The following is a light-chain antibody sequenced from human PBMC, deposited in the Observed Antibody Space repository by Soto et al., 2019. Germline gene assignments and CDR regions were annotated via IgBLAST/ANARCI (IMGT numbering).Light chain of an antibody. CDR2: GAS. CDR1: QSVTNTY. Sequence: EIVLTQSPGTLSLSPGERATLSCRASQSVTNTYLAWYQQKPGQAPRLLIYGASSRATGIPDRFSGSGSGTDFTLIITRLEPEDFVVYFCQEYGSSRTFGQGTKVDIK. V-gene: IGKV3-20*01. J-gene: IGKJ1*01. CDR3: QEYGSSRT.